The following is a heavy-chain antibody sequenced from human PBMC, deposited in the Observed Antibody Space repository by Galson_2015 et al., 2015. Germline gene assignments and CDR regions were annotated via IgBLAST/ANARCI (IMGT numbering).Heavy chain of an antibody. J-gene: IGHJ5*02. CDR1: GFTFSDYY. D-gene: IGHD3-22*01. Sequence: SLRLSCAASGFTFSDYYMSWIRQAPGKGLEWVSYISSSGSTIYYADSVKGRFTISRDNAKNSLYLQMNSLRAEDTAVYYCARAHPFTMILAETWFDPWGQGTLVTVSS. V-gene: IGHV3-11*01. CDR2: ISSSGSTI. CDR3: ARAHPFTMILAETWFDP.